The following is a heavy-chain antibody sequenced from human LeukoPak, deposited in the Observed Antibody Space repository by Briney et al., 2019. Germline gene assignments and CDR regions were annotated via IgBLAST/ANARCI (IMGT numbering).Heavy chain of an antibody. CDR3: ARDFKGAFDI. V-gene: IGHV4-31*03. CDR2: IYYSGST. Sequence: ASETLSLTCTVSGGSISSGGYYWSWIRQHPGKGLEWIGYIYYSGSTYYNPSLKSRVTISVDTCKNQFSLKLSSVTAADTAVYYCARDFKGAFDIWGQGTMVTVSS. CDR1: GGSISSGGYY. J-gene: IGHJ3*02.